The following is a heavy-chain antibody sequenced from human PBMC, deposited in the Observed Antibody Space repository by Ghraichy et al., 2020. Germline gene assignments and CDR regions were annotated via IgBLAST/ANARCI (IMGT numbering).Heavy chain of an antibody. J-gene: IGHJ3*02. Sequence: GGSLILSCAASGFTFSSFVMHWVRQAPGKGLEWVAVVWYDGSLKYYVDSVKGRFAISRDNSMNTVSLEMNSLRAEDTAMYYCAKGGSSPLGDAFDSWGQGTMVTVSS. V-gene: IGHV3-33*06. CDR1: GFTFSSFV. D-gene: IGHD6-6*01. CDR2: VWYDGSLK. CDR3: AKGGSSPLGDAFDS.